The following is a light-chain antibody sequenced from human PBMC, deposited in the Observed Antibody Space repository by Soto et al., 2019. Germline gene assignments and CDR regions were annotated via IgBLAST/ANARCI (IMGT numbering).Light chain of an antibody. CDR1: SSSLGAGYE. J-gene: IGLJ1*01. CDR2: GNG. Sequence: SELTPPPSVSGTPGQRFTISCSGTSSSLGAGYEVHWYHQLPGTAPKLVVSGNGNRPSGVPDRLSASKSGTSASLAITGLQAEDEGHYYCQSYDKRLTAYVFGTGTKGTVL. V-gene: IGLV1-40*01. CDR3: QSYDKRLTAYV.